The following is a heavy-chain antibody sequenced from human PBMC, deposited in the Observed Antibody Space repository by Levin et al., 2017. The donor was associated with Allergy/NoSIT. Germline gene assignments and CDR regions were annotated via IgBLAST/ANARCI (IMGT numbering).Heavy chain of an antibody. D-gene: IGHD1-26*01. V-gene: IGHV1-58*01. Sequence: SVKVSCKASGFTFTSSAVQWVRQARGQRLEWIGWIVVGSGNTNYAQKFQERVTITRDMSTSTAYMELSSLRSEDTAVYYCAAGYSGSYWYPPAFDIWGQGTMVTVSS. CDR3: AAGYSGSYWYPPAFDI. J-gene: IGHJ3*02. CDR1: GFTFTSSA. CDR2: IVVGSGNT.